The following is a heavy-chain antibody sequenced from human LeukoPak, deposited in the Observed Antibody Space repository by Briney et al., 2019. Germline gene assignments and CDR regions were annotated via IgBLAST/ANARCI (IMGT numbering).Heavy chain of an antibody. CDR2: IYPIGST. V-gene: IGHV4-4*07. Sequence: SETLSLTCTVSGGSISSYHWSWIRQPAGKGLEWIGRIYPIGSTKYNPSLKSRVTISVDNSKNQFSLKLSSVTAADTAVYYCARGRGSGSSLNWFDPWGQGTLVTVSS. D-gene: IGHD3-10*01. J-gene: IGHJ5*02. CDR3: ARGRGSGSSLNWFDP. CDR1: GGSISSYH.